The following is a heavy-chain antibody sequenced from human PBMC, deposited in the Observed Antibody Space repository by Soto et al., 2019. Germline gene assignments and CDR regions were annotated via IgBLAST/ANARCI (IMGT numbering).Heavy chain of an antibody. D-gene: IGHD1-1*01. CDR3: ARSGGDY. CDR2: ISSSSDTI. Sequence: EVQLVESGGGLVPPGVSLRLSCAASGFIFSSSSMNWVRQAPGKGLEWVSYISSSSDTIYYADSVKGRFTISRDNAKNSLYLQVNSLRDEDTAVYYCARSGGDYWGQGTLVTVSS. J-gene: IGHJ4*02. CDR1: GFIFSSSS. V-gene: IGHV3-48*02.